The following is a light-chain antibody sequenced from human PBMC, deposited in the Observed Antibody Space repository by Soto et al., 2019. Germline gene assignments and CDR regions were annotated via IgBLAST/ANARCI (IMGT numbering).Light chain of an antibody. CDR1: QSVSSSY. V-gene: IGKV3-20*01. CDR3: QQYGSSPQWT. CDR2: GAS. Sequence: EIALTQSPGTLSLSPGERATLSCRASQSVSSSYLAWYQQKPGQAPRLLIYGASSRATGIPDRFSGSGSGTDFTLTISRLEPEDFAVYYCQQYGSSPQWTFGQGTNVEIK. J-gene: IGKJ1*01.